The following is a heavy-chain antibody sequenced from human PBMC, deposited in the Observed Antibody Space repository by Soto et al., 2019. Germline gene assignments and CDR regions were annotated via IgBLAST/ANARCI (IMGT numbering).Heavy chain of an antibody. Sequence: QVQLQESGPGLVKPSGTLSLTCAVSGGSFYSPNCWNWLRQPPGKGLEWVGEIHHSGTSNYSPSLKSRLTLLVDMSKHEVSLNLNSVTAADAAVYYCARTNTSGSQIDSWGQGTLVIVSS. CDR1: GGSFYSPNC. V-gene: IGHV4-4*02. D-gene: IGHD6-19*01. CDR2: IHHSGTS. J-gene: IGHJ4*02. CDR3: ARTNTSGSQIDS.